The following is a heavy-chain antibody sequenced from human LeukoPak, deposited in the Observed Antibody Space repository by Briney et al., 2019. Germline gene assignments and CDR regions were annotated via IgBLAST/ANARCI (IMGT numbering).Heavy chain of an antibody. CDR3: ARGRPYCSGGSCYVD. D-gene: IGHD2-15*01. Sequence: SETLPLTLTFSGGSHSGYPWYFIRQTPPKGLLSIGYIYYSGSTNYNPSLKSRVTISVDTSKNQFSLKLSSVTAADTAVYYCARGRPYCSGGSCYVDWGQGTQVTVSS. CDR2: IYYSGST. J-gene: IGHJ4*02. V-gene: IGHV4-59*01. CDR1: GGSHSGYP.